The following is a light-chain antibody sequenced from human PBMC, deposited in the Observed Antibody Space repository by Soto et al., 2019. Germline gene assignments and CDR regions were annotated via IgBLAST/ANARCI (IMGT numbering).Light chain of an antibody. J-gene: IGKJ2*01. CDR3: QQTYRPPYS. V-gene: IGKV1-39*01. CDR2: AAS. CDR1: QSIVTY. Sequence: IQMTQSPNSLSASVGARVTITCRASQSIVTYLNWYQQKPGKAPNLLVYAASSLQSGVPSRFSGSGSGTDFTLTITTLQPEDFATYYCQQTYRPPYSIGQGTKLEI.